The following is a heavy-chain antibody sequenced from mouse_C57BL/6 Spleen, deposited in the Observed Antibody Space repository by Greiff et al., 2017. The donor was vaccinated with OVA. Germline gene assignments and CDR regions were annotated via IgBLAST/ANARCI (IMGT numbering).Heavy chain of an antibody. CDR3: ARSAQATVTWFAY. CDR2: IYPGDGDT. J-gene: IGHJ3*01. D-gene: IGHD3-2*02. CDR1: GYAFSSSW. Sequence: SGPELVKPGASVKISCKASGYAFSSSWMNWVKQRPGKGLEWIGRIYPGDGDTNYNGKFKGKATLTADKSSSTAYMQLSSLTSEDSAVYFCARSAQATVTWFAYWGQGTLVTVSA. V-gene: IGHV1-82*01.